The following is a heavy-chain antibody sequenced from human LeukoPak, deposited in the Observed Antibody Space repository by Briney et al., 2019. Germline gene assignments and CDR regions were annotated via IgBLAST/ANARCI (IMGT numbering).Heavy chain of an antibody. J-gene: IGHJ1*01. V-gene: IGHV3-74*01. CDR3: ARAPSEIGGYYPEYFRH. D-gene: IGHD3-22*01. CDR2: IKSDGKT. Sequence: GGSLRLSCAASGFTFSSYWMHWVRQAPGKGLVWVSRIKSDGKTNYADSVKGRFTISRDNAKKTVSLQMNSLREEATGVYYCARAPSEIGGYYPEYFRHWGQGTLVTVSS. CDR1: GFTFSSYW.